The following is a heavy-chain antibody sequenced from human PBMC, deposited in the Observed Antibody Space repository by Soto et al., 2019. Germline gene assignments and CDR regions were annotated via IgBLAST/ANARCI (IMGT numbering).Heavy chain of an antibody. CDR1: GYTFTSYG. CDR3: ARDPYYDFWSGYSPYYYGMDV. CDR2: ISAYNGNT. Sequence: ASVKVSCKASGYTFTSYGISWLRQAPGQGLEWMGWISAYNGNTNYAQKLQGRVTMTTDTSTSTAYMELRSLRSDDTAVYYCARDPYYDFWSGYSPYYYGMDVWGQGTTVTVSS. V-gene: IGHV1-18*01. J-gene: IGHJ6*02. D-gene: IGHD3-3*01.